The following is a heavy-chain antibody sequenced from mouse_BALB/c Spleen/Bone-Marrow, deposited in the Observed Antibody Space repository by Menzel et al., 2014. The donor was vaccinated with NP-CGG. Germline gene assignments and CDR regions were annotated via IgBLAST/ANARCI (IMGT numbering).Heavy chain of an antibody. CDR1: GYAFTSYN. CDR2: IDPYNGGT. V-gene: IGHV1S135*01. D-gene: IGHD1-1*01. J-gene: IGHJ3*01. Sequence: EVQRVESGPELVKPGASVKVSCKASGYAFTSYNMYWVKQSHGKSLEWIGYIDPYNGGTSYNQKFKGKATLTVDKSSSTAYMHLNSLTSEDSAVYYCARDNYYGGSTGFAYWGQGTLVTVSA. CDR3: ARDNYYGGSTGFAY.